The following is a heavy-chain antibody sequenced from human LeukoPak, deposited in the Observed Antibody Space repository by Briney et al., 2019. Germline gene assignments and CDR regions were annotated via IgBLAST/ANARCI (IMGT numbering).Heavy chain of an antibody. CDR1: GYTFTSYG. CDR2: ISAYNGNT. CDR3: ARGNSSSWYSLFDFDY. Sequence: ASVKVSCKASGYTFTSYGISWVRQAPGQGLEWMGWISAYNGNTNYAQKLQGRVTMTTDTSTSTAYMELRSLRSDDTAVYYCARGNSSSWYSLFDFDYWGQGTLVTVSS. J-gene: IGHJ4*02. D-gene: IGHD6-13*01. V-gene: IGHV1-18*01.